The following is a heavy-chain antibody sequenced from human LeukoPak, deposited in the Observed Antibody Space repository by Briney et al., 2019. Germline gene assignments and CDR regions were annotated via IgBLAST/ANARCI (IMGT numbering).Heavy chain of an antibody. CDR3: ATGGYCSSTSCYRGYYYYYMDV. CDR2: FDPEDDET. D-gene: IGHD2-2*02. Sequence: ASVKVSCKVSGYTLTELSMHWVRQAPGKGLEWMGGFDPEDDETIYAQKFQGRVTMTEDTSTDTAYMELSSLRSEDTAVYYCATGGYCSSTSCYRGYYYYYMDVWGKGTTVTVSS. V-gene: IGHV1-24*01. J-gene: IGHJ6*03. CDR1: GYTLTELS.